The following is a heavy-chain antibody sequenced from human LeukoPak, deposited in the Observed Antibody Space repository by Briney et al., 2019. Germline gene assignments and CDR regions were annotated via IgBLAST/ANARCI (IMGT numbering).Heavy chain of an antibody. CDR3: ARLDCSADACYNY. V-gene: IGHV4-59*08. CDR2: INYSGRS. D-gene: IGHD2-15*01. CDR1: GDSISSDY. Sequence: SETLSLTCNVSGDSISSDYWSWTRQPPGKGLEWIGYINYSGRSSYKPALKSRVTISVDTSSNQVSLKLRSVTAADTAVYYCARLDCSADACYNYWGLGSLFTVSS. J-gene: IGHJ4*02.